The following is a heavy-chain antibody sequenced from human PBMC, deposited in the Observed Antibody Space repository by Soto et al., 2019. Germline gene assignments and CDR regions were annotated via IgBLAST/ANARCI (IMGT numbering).Heavy chain of an antibody. D-gene: IGHD3-22*01. V-gene: IGHV3-23*01. CDR3: ARGDSSGYYYVPY. CDR1: GFTFSSYA. Sequence: PGGSLRLSCAASGFTFSSYAMSWVRQAPGKGLERVSAISGSGGSIYYADSVKGLFTISMVNAKNSLYLQMNSLRVYDTAVYYCARGDSSGYYYVPYWGQGTLVTVSS. CDR2: ISGSGGSI. J-gene: IGHJ4*02.